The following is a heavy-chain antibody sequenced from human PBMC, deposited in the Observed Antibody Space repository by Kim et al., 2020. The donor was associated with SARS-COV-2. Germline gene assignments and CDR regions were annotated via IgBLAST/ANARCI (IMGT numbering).Heavy chain of an antibody. CDR3: ARAIVVVVAAPYFDY. Sequence: SETQSLTCTVSGGSISSSSYYWGWIRQPPGKGLEWIGSIYYSGSTYYNPSLKSRVTISVDTSKNQFSLKLSSVTAADTAVYYCARAIVVVVAAPYFDYWGQGTLVTVSS. D-gene: IGHD2-15*01. J-gene: IGHJ4*02. V-gene: IGHV4-39*07. CDR2: IYYSGST. CDR1: GGSISSSSYY.